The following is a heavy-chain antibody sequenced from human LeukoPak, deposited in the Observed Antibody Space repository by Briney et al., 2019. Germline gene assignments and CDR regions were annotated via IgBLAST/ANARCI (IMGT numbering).Heavy chain of an antibody. D-gene: IGHD6-19*01. CDR1: GGSISGYY. CDR2: MHTSGST. J-gene: IGHJ4*02. CDR3: VRDSGSGWYDY. Sequence: SETLSLTCTVSGGSISGYYWNWIRQPAGKGLEWIGRMHTSGSTNHNPSLTSRITMPVDRSKNQFSLKLSSVTAADTAVYYCVRDSGSGWYDYWGQGTLVTVSS. V-gene: IGHV4-4*07.